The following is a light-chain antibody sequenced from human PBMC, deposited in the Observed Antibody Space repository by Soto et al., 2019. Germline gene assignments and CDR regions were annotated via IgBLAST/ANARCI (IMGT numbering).Light chain of an antibody. V-gene: IGKV1-5*01. CDR2: DAS. CDR1: QTISSW. J-gene: IGKJ1*01. CDR3: QQYETFSGT. Sequence: DIRVTQSPPTLSASVGDRVTITCRASQTISSWLAWYQQKPGEAPKLLIYDASALPRGVPSRFSGSGSGTKFTLTIASLQPDDFATYYCQQYETFSGTFGPGTKVDIK.